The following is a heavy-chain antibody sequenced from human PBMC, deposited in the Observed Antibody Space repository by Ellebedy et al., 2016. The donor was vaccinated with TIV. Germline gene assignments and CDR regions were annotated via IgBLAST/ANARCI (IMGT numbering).Heavy chain of an antibody. Sequence: SETLSLXXAVYGGSFSGYYWSWIRQPPGKGLEWIGEINHSGSTNYNPSLKSRVTISVDTSKNQFSLKLSSVTAADTAVYYCARGIIVGARAPGRPSWFDPWGQGTLVTVSS. CDR1: GGSFSGYY. CDR2: INHSGST. V-gene: IGHV4-34*01. D-gene: IGHD1-26*01. CDR3: ARGIIVGARAPGRPSWFDP. J-gene: IGHJ5*02.